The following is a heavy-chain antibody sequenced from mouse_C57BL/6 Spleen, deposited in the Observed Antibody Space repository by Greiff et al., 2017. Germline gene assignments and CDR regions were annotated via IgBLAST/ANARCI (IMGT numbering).Heavy chain of an antibody. J-gene: IGHJ4*01. CDR1: GYTFTSYW. D-gene: IGHD1-1*01. CDR3: ARGATVVKAMDD. CDR2: IHPNSGST. Sequence: QVQLQQPGAELVKPGASVKLSCKASGYTFTSYWMHWVKQRPGQGLEWIGMIHPNSGSTNYNEKFKSKATLTVDKSSSTAYMQLSSLTSEDSAVYYCARGATVVKAMDDWGQGTSVTVSS. V-gene: IGHV1-64*01.